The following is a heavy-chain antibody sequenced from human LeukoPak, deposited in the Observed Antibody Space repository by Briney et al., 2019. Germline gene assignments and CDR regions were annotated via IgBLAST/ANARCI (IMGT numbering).Heavy chain of an antibody. Sequence: GGSLRLSCAASGFTFSSYGMHWVRQARGKGLEWVAVTSFDGNKEYYVDSVKGRFTISRDNSKNTLYLQMNGLRVEDTAVYYCARENYRHSWEPHYLDYWGQGTLVTVSS. J-gene: IGHJ4*02. CDR2: TSFDGNKE. CDR1: GFTFSSYG. D-gene: IGHD1-26*01. CDR3: ARENYRHSWEPHYLDY. V-gene: IGHV3-30*03.